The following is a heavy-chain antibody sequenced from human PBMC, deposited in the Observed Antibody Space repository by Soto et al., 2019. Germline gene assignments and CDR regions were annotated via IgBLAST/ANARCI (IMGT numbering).Heavy chain of an antibody. Sequence: EVQLAESGGGLAQPGGSLRLSCAASGFTLSGYAMDWVRQAPGKGLEYVSGISSNGVGTYYANSVQGRFTISRDNSKNTVYLQMGSLRPEDMAVYYWVRRARPDFYYMDVWGTGTTVTGSS. CDR2: ISSNGVGT. D-gene: IGHD6-6*01. J-gene: IGHJ6*03. V-gene: IGHV3-64*01. CDR1: GFTLSGYA. CDR3: VRRARPDFYYMDV.